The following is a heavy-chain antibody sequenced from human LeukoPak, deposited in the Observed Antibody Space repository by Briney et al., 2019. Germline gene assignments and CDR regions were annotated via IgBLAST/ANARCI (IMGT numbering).Heavy chain of an antibody. CDR1: GFTFSSYG. CDR3: AREEHDYVWGSYRYYYYYGIDV. Sequence: QPGRSLRLSCAASGFTFSSYGMHWVRQSPGRGLEWASFLSFDGSNEFYADSLKGRFTISRDNSKDTLYLQMDSLRAEDTALYYCAREEHDYVWGSYRYYYYYGIDVWGQGTTVTVSS. J-gene: IGHJ6*02. CDR2: LSFDGSNE. V-gene: IGHV3-30*03. D-gene: IGHD3-16*02.